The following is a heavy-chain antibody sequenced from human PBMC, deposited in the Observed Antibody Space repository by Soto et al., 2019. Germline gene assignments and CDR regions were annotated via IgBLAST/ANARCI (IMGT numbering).Heavy chain of an antibody. J-gene: IGHJ1*01. CDR1: GFTFSIAW. V-gene: IGHV3-15*07. D-gene: IGHD1-26*01. CDR3: TTVPRGSYITARTLSEYFQH. CDR2: IKSKTDGGTT. Sequence: EVQLVESRGGLVKPGGSLRLTCAASGFTFSIAWMNWVRQAPGKGLEWVGRIKSKTDGGTTDYAAPVKGRFTISRDDSKNTLYLQMNSLKTEDTAVYYCTTVPRGSYITARTLSEYFQHCGQGTLVTVSS.